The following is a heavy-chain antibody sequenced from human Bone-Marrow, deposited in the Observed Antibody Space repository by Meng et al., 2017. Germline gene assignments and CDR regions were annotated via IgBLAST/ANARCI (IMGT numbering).Heavy chain of an antibody. CDR1: GGSFSGYY. Sequence: QVPVQAGGAGLLKPSETLSPTCAVYGGSFSGYYWSWIRQPPGKGLEWIGEINHSGSTNYNPSLKSRVTISVDTSKNQFSLKLSSVTAADTAVYYCASGYCSGGSCQVGWFDPWGQGTLVTVSS. CDR2: INHSGST. V-gene: IGHV4-34*01. J-gene: IGHJ5*02. D-gene: IGHD2-15*01. CDR3: ASGYCSGGSCQVGWFDP.